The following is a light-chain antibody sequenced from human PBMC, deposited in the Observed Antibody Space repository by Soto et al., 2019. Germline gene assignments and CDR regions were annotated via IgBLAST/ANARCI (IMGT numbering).Light chain of an antibody. Sequence: EIVLTQSPATLSLSPGERATLSCRASQSVGSFLAWYQQKPGQAPRLLIYDTSIRATGIPARFSGSGSGTDFTLTISSLEPEDFAVYYCQQRNSWPPTCPFGQGTRLEIK. V-gene: IGKV3-11*01. CDR2: DTS. CDR1: QSVGSF. J-gene: IGKJ5*01. CDR3: QQRNSWPPTCP.